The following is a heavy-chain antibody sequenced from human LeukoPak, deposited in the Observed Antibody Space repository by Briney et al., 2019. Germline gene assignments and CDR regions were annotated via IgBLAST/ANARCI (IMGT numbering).Heavy chain of an antibody. J-gene: IGHJ4*02. CDR1: GGSITSTNW. CDR3: SRENGAFSPFGY. Sequence: SGTLSLTCEVSGGSITSTNWWSWVRQPPGQGLEWIGEVSLSGLTNYNPSLSSRVIMALDTSKNHLSLHLTSVTAADTAVYYCSRENGAFSPFGYWGQGYLVTVLS. D-gene: IGHD2-8*01. CDR2: VSLSGLT. V-gene: IGHV4-4*02.